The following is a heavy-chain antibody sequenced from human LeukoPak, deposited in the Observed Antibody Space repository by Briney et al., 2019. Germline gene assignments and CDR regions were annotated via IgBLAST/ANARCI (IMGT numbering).Heavy chain of an antibody. CDR1: GVSISGGRYY. Sequence: PSETLSFTCTVSGVSISGGRYYWSWIRQPAGKGLEGIGRFYTSGSTNYNPSLKSRVTISVDTSKNQFSLKLSSVTAAHTAVYYCAREGGLMVRGVLRYGMDVWGQGTTVTVSS. J-gene: IGHJ6*02. D-gene: IGHD3-10*01. V-gene: IGHV4-61*02. CDR3: AREGGLMVRGVLRYGMDV. CDR2: FYTSGST.